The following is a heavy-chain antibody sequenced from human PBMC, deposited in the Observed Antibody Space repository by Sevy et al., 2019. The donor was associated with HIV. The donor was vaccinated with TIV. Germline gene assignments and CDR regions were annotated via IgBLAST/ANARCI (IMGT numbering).Heavy chain of an antibody. D-gene: IGHD4-17*01. CDR3: ARVRGPTVVLFYFDY. CDR2: IYSGGST. J-gene: IGHJ4*02. Sequence: GSLRLSCAASGFTVSSNYMSWVRQAPGKGLEWVSVIYSGGSTYYADSVKGRFTISRDNSKNTLYLQMNSLRAEDTAVYYCARVRGPTVVLFYFDYWGQGTLVTVSS. V-gene: IGHV3-53*01. CDR1: GFTVSSNY.